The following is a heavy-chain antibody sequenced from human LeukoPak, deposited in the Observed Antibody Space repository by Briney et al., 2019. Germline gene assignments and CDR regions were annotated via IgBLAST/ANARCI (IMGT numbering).Heavy chain of an antibody. CDR1: GYTFTGYY. J-gene: IGHJ3*02. CDR2: INPNSGGT. V-gene: IGHV1-2*02. Sequence: AAVRVSCKASGYTFTGYYMHWVRQAPGQGLEWMGWINPNSGGTNYAQKFQGRVTMTRDTSISTAYMELSRLRSDDTAVYYCASYDFWSGYYMDAFDIWGQGTMVTVSS. CDR3: ASYDFWSGYYMDAFDI. D-gene: IGHD3-3*01.